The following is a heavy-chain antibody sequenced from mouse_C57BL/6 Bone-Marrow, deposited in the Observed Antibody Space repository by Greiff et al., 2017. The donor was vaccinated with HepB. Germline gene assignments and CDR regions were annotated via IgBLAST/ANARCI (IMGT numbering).Heavy chain of an antibody. CDR3: ARHGDGAY. CDR2: ISSGGSYT. V-gene: IGHV5-6*01. D-gene: IGHD3-3*01. J-gene: IGHJ3*01. CDR1: GFTFSSYG. Sequence: EVKVVESGGDLVKPGGSLKLSCAASGFTFSSYGMSWVRQTPDKRLEWVATISSGGSYTYYPDSVKGRFTISRDNAKNTLYLQMSSLKSEDTAMYYCARHGDGAYWGQGTLVTVSA.